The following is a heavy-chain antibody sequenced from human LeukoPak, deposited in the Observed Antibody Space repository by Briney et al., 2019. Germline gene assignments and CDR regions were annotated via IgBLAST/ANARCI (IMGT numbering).Heavy chain of an antibody. V-gene: IGHV3-15*07. CDR2: IKSKTDGGTT. D-gene: IGHD3-22*01. J-gene: IGHJ4*02. CDR3: STTYYYDSSEGY. Sequence: GGSLRLSCAASGFTFSNAWMNWVPQAPGKGLEWVGRIKSKTDGGTTDYAAPVKGRFTISRDDSKNTLYLQMNSLKTEDTAVYYCSTTYYYDSSEGYWGQGTLVTVSS. CDR1: GFTFSNAW.